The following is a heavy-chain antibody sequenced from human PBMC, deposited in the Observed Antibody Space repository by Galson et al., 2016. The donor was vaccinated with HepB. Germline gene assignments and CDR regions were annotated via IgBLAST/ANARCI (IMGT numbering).Heavy chain of an antibody. CDR1: GYSFFSYG. D-gene: IGHD3-10*01. J-gene: IGHJ5*02. V-gene: IGHV1-18*01. CDR3: ADTHSPNYYGSGSYSNH. CDR2: INANSGNT. Sequence: SVKVSCKASGYSFFSYGVSWVRQAPGQGLEWMGWINANSGNTAYAQNLQGRVTMTTDTSTRTAYMELRGLTSDDTAIYYCADTHSPNYYGSGSYSNHWGQGTLVTVSS.